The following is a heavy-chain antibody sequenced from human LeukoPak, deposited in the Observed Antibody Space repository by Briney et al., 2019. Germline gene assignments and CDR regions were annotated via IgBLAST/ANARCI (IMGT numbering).Heavy chain of an antibody. Sequence: GGSLRLSCVASGFTFSSRDWMTWVRQAPGKGLEWVAVIPYDGSNKYYADSVKGRFTISRDNSKNTLYLQMNSLRAEDTAVYYCAREALEMATIRGAYMDVWGKGTTVTVSS. CDR2: IPYDGSNK. CDR1: GFTFSSRDW. CDR3: AREALEMATIRGAYMDV. V-gene: IGHV3-30*03. D-gene: IGHD5-24*01. J-gene: IGHJ6*03.